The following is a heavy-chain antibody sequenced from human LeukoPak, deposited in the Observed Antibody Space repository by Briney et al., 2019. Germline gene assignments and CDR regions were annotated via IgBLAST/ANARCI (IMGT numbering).Heavy chain of an antibody. CDR3: ARTPPDAFDI. CDR1: GGSISSSSYY. Sequence: SGTLSLTCTVSGGSISSSSYYWGWIRQPPGKGLEWIGSIYYSGSTYYNPSLKSRVTISVDTSKNQFSLKLSSVTAADTAVYYCARTPPDAFDIWGQGTMVTVSS. V-gene: IGHV4-39*01. CDR2: IYYSGST. J-gene: IGHJ3*02.